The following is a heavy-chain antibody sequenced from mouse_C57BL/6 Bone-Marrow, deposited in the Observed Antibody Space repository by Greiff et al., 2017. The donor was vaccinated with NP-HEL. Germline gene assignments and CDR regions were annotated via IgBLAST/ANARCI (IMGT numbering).Heavy chain of an antibody. D-gene: IGHD4-1*02. CDR2: SRNKANDYTT. CDR1: GFTFSDFY. V-gene: IGHV7-1*01. Sequence: DVMLVESGGGLVQSGRSLRLSCATSGFTFSDFYMEWVRQAPGKGLEWIAASRNKANDYTTEYSASVKGRFIVSRDTSHSILYLQMNALRAEDTAIYYCARDGQLGAWFAYWGQGTLVTVSA. CDR3: ARDGQLGAWFAY. J-gene: IGHJ3*01.